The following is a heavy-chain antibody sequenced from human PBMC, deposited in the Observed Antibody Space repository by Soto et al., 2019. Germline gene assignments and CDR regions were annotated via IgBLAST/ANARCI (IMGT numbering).Heavy chain of an antibody. Sequence: QVQLVESGGGVVQPGRSLRLSCAASGFTFSSYGMHWVRQAPGKGLEWVAVISYDGSNKYYADSVRGRFTISRDNSKNTLYLQMNSLRADETAVYYCAKDNCISSSCYRLYNWFDPWGQGTLVTVSS. V-gene: IGHV3-30*18. CDR2: ISYDGSNK. J-gene: IGHJ5*02. D-gene: IGHD2-2*01. CDR3: AKDNCISSSCYRLYNWFDP. CDR1: GFTFSSYG.